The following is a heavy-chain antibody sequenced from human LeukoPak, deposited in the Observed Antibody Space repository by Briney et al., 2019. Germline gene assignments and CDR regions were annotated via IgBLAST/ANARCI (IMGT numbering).Heavy chain of an antibody. V-gene: IGHV4-38-2*01. Sequence: SETLSLTCAVSGYSISSGYYWGWIRQPPGKGLEWIGSIYHSGGTYYNPSLKSRVTISVDTSKNQFSLKLSSVTAADTAVYYCARHDHIVVVPAAPGFDYWGQGTLVTVSS. D-gene: IGHD2-2*01. CDR2: IYHSGGT. CDR1: GYSISSGYY. CDR3: ARHDHIVVVPAAPGFDY. J-gene: IGHJ4*02.